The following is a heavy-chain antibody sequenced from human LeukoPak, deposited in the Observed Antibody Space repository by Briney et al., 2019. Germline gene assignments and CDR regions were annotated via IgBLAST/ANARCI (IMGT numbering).Heavy chain of an antibody. J-gene: IGHJ4*01. Sequence: GGSLRLSCAASGFTFSSYAMSWVRQAPGKGLEWVSGITGCGGRTKYADSVRGRFTISRDNSKSTLYLQIDSLRAEDTAIYYCGKALKQVGSGWGQGTPVPV. D-gene: IGHD2-15*01. CDR2: ITGCGGRT. CDR1: GFTFSSYA. V-gene: IGHV3-23*01. CDR3: GKALKQVGSG.